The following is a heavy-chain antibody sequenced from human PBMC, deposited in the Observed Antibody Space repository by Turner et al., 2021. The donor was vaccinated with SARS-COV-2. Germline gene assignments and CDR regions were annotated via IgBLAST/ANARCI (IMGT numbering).Heavy chain of an antibody. CDR2: IWYDGSNK. J-gene: IGHJ6*03. D-gene: IGHD2-8*01. CDR3: ARDPNAGYYYMDV. V-gene: IGHV3-33*01. Sequence: QVQLVESGGGVVQPGRSLRLSCEASGFTFSSYGMHWVRQAPGKVLEWLAVIWYDGSNKYYADSVKGRFTISRDNSKNTLYLQMNSLRAEDTAVYYCARDPNAGYYYMDVWGKGTTVTVSS. CDR1: GFTFSSYG.